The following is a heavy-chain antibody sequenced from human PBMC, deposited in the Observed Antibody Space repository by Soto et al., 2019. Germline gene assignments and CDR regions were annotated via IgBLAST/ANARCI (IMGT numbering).Heavy chain of an antibody. CDR3: ARYIYGQGFKA. J-gene: IGHJ5*02. V-gene: IGHV1-8*01. CDR1: GDTFTNFD. Sequence: QVQLVQSGAEVKKPGASVKVSCKASGDTFTNFDLNWVRQATGQGLEWMGWMRANSGDTGHAQKFQGRVSMTRSTSISTAYRELSSLRAEDTAVYYCARYIYGQGFKAWGQGTLVIVSS. D-gene: IGHD5-18*01. CDR2: MRANSGDT.